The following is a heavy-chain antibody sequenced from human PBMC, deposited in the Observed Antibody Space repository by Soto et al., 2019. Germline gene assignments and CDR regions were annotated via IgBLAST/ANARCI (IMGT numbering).Heavy chain of an antibody. J-gene: IGHJ4*02. V-gene: IGHV4-59*01. CDR1: GASISSYY. CDR3: ARADYYDSSGFLDY. D-gene: IGHD3-22*01. Sequence: SETLSLTFTVSGASISSYYWSWIRQPPGKVLEWIGYIYYSGSTNYNPSLKGRVTMSLDTSKNQFSLKLSSVTAADTAIYYCARADYYDSSGFLDYWGQGTLVTVS. CDR2: IYYSGST.